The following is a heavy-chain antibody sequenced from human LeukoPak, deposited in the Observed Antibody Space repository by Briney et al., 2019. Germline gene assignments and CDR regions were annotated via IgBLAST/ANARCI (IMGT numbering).Heavy chain of an antibody. J-gene: IGHJ3*01. Sequence: AETLSLTCDVSGGSTSGYFWSWIRQPPGKGPEWIGEINHSGSTKYIPSLKSRLTISVDTSKNQFSLKLTSVTAADTAVYYCARVDGFGESPLDAFDVWRQGTMVTVSS. CDR3: ARVDGFGESPLDAFDV. CDR2: INHSGST. D-gene: IGHD3-10*01. V-gene: IGHV4-34*01. CDR1: GGSTSGYF.